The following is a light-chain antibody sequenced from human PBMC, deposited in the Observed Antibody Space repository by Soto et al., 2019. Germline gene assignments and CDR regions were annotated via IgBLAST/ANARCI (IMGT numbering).Light chain of an antibody. CDR1: QSVSSSY. CDR3: QQYDASPLT. Sequence: EIVLTQSPGTLSLSPVERATLSCRASQSVSSSYLAWYQQKPGQTPRLLIYAASTRDTDIPDRFNGSGSGTDFALTISRLEPEDFAVYFCQQYDASPLTFGPGTKVDIK. CDR2: AAS. J-gene: IGKJ3*01. V-gene: IGKV3-20*01.